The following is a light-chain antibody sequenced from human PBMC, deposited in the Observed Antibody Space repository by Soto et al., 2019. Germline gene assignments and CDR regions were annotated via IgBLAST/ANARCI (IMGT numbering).Light chain of an antibody. V-gene: IGKV3-20*01. CDR2: GTS. Sequence: EIVLTQSPGTLSLSPGERATLSCRASESVRSRYLAWYQQKPGQAPRLLFYGTSTRATGIPDRFSASGSETDFTLTISRLEPDDFAVYFCQQYATSPPYTFGQGTKLEIK. CDR3: QQYATSPPYT. CDR1: ESVRSRY. J-gene: IGKJ2*01.